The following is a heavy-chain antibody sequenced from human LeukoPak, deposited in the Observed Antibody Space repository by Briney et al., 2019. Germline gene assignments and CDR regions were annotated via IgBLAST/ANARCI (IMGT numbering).Heavy chain of an antibody. J-gene: IGHJ4*02. Sequence: PGGSLRLSCAVSGFTFSNAWMNWVRQAPGKGLEWVGRIKTKIDGETTDYGAPMKGRFTISRDDSKNTLYVEVESLKTEDTAVYYCATEGSYCSGGRCYRYFDFWGQGTLVTVSS. CDR2: IKTKIDGETT. CDR3: ATEGSYCSGGRCYRYFDF. V-gene: IGHV3-15*01. CDR1: GFTFSNAW. D-gene: IGHD2-15*01.